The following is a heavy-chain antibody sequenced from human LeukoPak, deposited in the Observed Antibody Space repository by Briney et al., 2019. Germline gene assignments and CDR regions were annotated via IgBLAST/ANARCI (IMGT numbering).Heavy chain of an antibody. Sequence: PGGSLRLSCAASGFTFDDYAMHWVRQAPGKGLEWVSLICGDGGSTYYADSVKGRFTISRDNTKNSLYLQMNSLRTEDTALYYCAKDIVVVVAATSGNYYYGMDVWGQGTTVTVSS. CDR1: GFTFDDYA. D-gene: IGHD2-15*01. J-gene: IGHJ6*02. CDR2: ICGDGGST. CDR3: AKDIVVVVAATSGNYYYGMDV. V-gene: IGHV3-43*02.